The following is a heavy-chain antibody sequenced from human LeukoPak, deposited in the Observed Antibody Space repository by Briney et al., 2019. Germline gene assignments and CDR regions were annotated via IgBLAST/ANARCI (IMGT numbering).Heavy chain of an antibody. J-gene: IGHJ4*02. CDR1: GGSFSGFY. D-gene: IGHD2-2*01. CDR3: ASSGTHCSSTSCYHLLVDY. CDR2: IYYSGST. Sequence: KPSETLSLTCDVYGGSFSGFYWNWIRQPPGKGLEWIGSIYYSGSTYYNPSLKSRVTISVDTSKNQFSLKLSSVTAADTAVYYCASSGTHCSSTSCYHLLVDYWGQGTLVTVSS. V-gene: IGHV4-34*01.